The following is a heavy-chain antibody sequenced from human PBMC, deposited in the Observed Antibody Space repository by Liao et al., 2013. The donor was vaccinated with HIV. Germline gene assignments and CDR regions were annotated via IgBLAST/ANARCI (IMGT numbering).Heavy chain of an antibody. D-gene: IGHD5-24*01. J-gene: IGHJ4*02. CDR1: GDSVSSASYY. Sequence: QVLLQESGPGLVMPSGTLSLTCNVSGDSVSSASYYWAWLRQPPGRGLEWIGSVYYNGFTYSNPSLKSRVSLSVDIYENQFSLDLTSVTAADTAVYYCARDDFTTMSPLSPTYFDFWGRGTLVTVSS. V-gene: IGHV4-39*07. CDR2: VYYNGFT. CDR3: ARDDFTTMSPLSPTYFDF.